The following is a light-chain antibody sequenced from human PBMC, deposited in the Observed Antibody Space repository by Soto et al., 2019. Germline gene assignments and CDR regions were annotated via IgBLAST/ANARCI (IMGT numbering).Light chain of an antibody. CDR2: SSS. J-gene: IGKJ4*01. Sequence: EIVLTQSPGTLSLSPGERATLSCRASQSVTSTYLAWYQQKPGQAPRLLMYSSSSRATGIPDRFSGSGSGTDFTLTISRLGPEDFAVYYCLQYDYSLTFGGGTKVEIK. CDR3: LQYDYSLT. V-gene: IGKV3-20*01. CDR1: QSVTSTY.